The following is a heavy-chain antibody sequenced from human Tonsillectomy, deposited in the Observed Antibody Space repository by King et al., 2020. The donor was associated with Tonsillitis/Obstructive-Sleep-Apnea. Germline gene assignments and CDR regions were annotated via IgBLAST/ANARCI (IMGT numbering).Heavy chain of an antibody. D-gene: IGHD4-17*01. V-gene: IGHV1-18*04. CDR1: GYTFTDYG. J-gene: IGHJ6*02. CDR3: ARAFLITVTTYSPPVNYFYGMDV. CDR2: ISTYNGNT. Sequence: VQLVESGAEVMQPGASLKVSCKASGYTFTDYGITWVRQAPGQGLEWMGWISTYNGNTNYAQKFEGRVTMTTDTSTSTAYMELRSLRSDGTAVYYCARAFLITVTTYSPPVNYFYGMDVWGQGTTLTVSS.